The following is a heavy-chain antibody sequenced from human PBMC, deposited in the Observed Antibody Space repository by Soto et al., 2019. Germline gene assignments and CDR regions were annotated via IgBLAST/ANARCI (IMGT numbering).Heavy chain of an antibody. Sequence: QVRLVQSGAEVKKPGASVKVSCKASGYTFTSHDINWMRQTTGQGLEWMGWMNPNRGHTNYAQKFQGRVTMTRDTSISTAYIELTNLRSEDTAIYYCASDMSTSWGQGTLVTV. J-gene: IGHJ5*02. CDR3: ASDMSTS. CDR1: GYTFTSHD. D-gene: IGHD3-16*01. V-gene: IGHV1-8*01. CDR2: MNPNRGHT.